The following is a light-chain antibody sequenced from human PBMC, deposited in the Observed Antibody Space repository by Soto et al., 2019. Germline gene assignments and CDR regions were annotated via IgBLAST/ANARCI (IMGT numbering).Light chain of an antibody. CDR1: QSVLSTY. Sequence: DIVMTQSPVTLSVSPGERATLSCRASQSVLSTYLAWYQQKPGQAPRLLIFGVSNRAAGIPARFSGSGSGTEFTLTISSLQSEDFAVYYCQQYGDWPLTFGGGTKVDIK. CDR3: QQYGDWPLT. J-gene: IGKJ4*01. V-gene: IGKV3-15*01. CDR2: GVS.